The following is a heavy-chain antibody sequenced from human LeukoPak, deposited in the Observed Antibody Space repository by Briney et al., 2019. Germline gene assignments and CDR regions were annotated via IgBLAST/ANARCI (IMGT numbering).Heavy chain of an antibody. CDR2: IIPIFGAA. V-gene: IGHV1-69*01. CDR3: ARGAYSNYQNYYYGMDV. J-gene: IGHJ6*02. Sequence: SVKVSCKASGGTFSSYAISWVRQAPGQGLEWMGGIIPIFGAANYAQKFQGRVTITADESTSTAYMELSSLRSEDTAVYYCARGAYSNYQNYYYGMDVWGQGTTVTVSS. D-gene: IGHD4-11*01. CDR1: GGTFSSYA.